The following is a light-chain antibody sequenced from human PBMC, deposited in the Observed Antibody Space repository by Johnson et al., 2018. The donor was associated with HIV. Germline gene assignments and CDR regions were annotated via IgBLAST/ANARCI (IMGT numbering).Light chain of an antibody. V-gene: IGLV1-51*02. Sequence: SVLTQPPSVSAAPGQKVTISCSGSSSNIGNNDVSWYQHLPGTAPKLLIYESNKRPSGIPARFSGSKSGTSATLGITGLQTGDEADYYCGTWDSSLSVFVFGTGTKVSVL. CDR2: ESN. CDR1: SSNIGNND. CDR3: GTWDSSLSVFV. J-gene: IGLJ1*01.